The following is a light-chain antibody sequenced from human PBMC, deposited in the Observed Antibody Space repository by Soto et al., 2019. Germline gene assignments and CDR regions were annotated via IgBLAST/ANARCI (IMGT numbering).Light chain of an antibody. J-gene: IGKJ5*01. CDR1: QSVLSNNKQY. Sequence: DILMSQSPDYLPVSLGARATINCKSSQSVLSNNKQYGAWFQQSRGQPPELLMYWASSQGPGVPDRFSGSASGTDFTLTISQLWADDVAVYYCQQYHSDPITVGQGTRLEIK. CDR3: QQYHSDPIT. V-gene: IGKV4-1*01. CDR2: WAS.